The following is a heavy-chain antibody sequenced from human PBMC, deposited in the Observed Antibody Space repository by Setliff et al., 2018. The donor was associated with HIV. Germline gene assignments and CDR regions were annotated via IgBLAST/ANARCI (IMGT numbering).Heavy chain of an antibody. J-gene: IGHJ3*02. CDR1: GGSINSSSSY. Sequence: PSETLSLTCIASGGSINSSSSYWAWIRQPTGKGREWIGSIYYSGSTYYNSSLKSRGTISVYTSKNQFSLKLSSVTAADTAVYYCARLSDDRYYYDSSGYRGFDIWGQGTMVTVSS. CDR3: ARLSDDRYYYDSSGYRGFDI. D-gene: IGHD3-22*01. V-gene: IGHV4-39*01. CDR2: IYYSGST.